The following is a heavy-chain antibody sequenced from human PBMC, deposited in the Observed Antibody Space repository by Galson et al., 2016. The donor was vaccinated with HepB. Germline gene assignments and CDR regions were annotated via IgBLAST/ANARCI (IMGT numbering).Heavy chain of an antibody. CDR3: ARDPLYCSGGSCIPYYFDY. Sequence: SLRLSCAVSQFTFSTYAMNWVRQAPGKGLEWVAVISYDGGKEYYADSVKGRFTISRDNSKNTLYLQMNSLRPEDTAVYFCARDPLYCSGGSCIPYYFDYWGQGTPVTVSS. CDR2: ISYDGGKE. CDR1: QFTFSTYA. V-gene: IGHV3-30-3*01. D-gene: IGHD2-15*01. J-gene: IGHJ4*02.